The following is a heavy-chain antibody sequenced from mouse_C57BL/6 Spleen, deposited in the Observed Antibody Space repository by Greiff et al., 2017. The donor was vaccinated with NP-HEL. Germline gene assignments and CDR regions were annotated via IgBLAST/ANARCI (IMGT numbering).Heavy chain of an antibody. CDR1: GFTFSDYG. CDR2: ISSGSSTI. V-gene: IGHV5-17*01. CDR3: ARKRGYPYYFDY. Sequence: VQLQQSGGGLVKPGGSLKLSCAASGFTFSDYGMHWVRQAPEKGLEWVAYISSGSSTIYYADTVKGRFTISRDNAKNTLFLQMTSLRSEDTAMYYCARKRGYPYYFDYWGQGTTLTVSS. J-gene: IGHJ2*01.